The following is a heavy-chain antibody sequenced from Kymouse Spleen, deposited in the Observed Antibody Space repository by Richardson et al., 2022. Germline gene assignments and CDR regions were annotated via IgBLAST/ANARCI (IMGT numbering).Heavy chain of an antibody. CDR1: GGSFSGYY. CDR2: INHSGST. J-gene: IGHJ4*02. V-gene: IGHV4-34*01. CDR3: ARLSSSWYEDY. Sequence: QVQLQQWGAGLLKPSETLSLTCAVYGGSFSGYYWSWIRQPPGKGLEWIGEINHSGSTNYNPSLKSRVTISVDTSKNQFSLKLSSVTAADTAVYYCARLSSSWYEDYWGQGTLVTVSS. D-gene: IGHD6-13*01.